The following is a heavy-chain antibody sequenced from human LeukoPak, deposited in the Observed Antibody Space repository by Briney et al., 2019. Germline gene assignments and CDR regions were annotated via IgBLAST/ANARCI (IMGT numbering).Heavy chain of an antibody. J-gene: IGHJ4*02. CDR1: GYTFTGYY. CDR2: INPNSGGT. V-gene: IGHV1-2*02. CDR3: ARGLAYCGGDCYSID. D-gene: IGHD2-21*02. Sequence: GASVKVSCKASGYTFTGYYMHWVRQAPGQGLEWMGWINPNSGGTNYAQKFQGRVTMTRDTSISTAYMELSRLRSDDTAVYYCARGLAYCGGDCYSIDWGQGTLVTVSS.